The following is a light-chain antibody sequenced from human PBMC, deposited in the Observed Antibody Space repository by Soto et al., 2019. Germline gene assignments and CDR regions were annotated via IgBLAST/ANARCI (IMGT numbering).Light chain of an antibody. V-gene: IGLV1-44*01. J-gene: IGLJ1*01. CDR1: SSNIGSRT. CDR2: SNS. Sequence: QSVLTQPPSASGTPGQRVTISCSGGSSNIGSRTVNWYQQLPGTAPKLLIYSNSQRPSGVPDRFSGSKSGTSASLAISELQSEDEADYHCATWDDSLNAYVFGNGTKLTVL. CDR3: ATWDDSLNAYV.